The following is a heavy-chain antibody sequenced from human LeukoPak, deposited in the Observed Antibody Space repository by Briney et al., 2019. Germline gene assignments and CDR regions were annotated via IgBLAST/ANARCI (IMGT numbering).Heavy chain of an antibody. V-gene: IGHV3-74*01. CDR2: INSDGSTT. J-gene: IGHJ2*01. CDR1: GFTFSSYW. Sequence: GGSLRLSCAASGFTFSSYWMHWVRQAPGKGLVWVSRINSDGSTTTYADSVKGRFTISRDNANNTLYLQMNSLSAEDTAVYYCARPSYPHWYFDLWGRGTPVTVSS. CDR3: ARPSYPHWYFDL.